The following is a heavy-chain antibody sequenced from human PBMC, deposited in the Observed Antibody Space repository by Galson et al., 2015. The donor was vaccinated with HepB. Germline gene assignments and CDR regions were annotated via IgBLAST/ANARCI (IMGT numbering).Heavy chain of an antibody. D-gene: IGHD6-19*01. Sequence: SVKVSCKASGYTFTSYAMHWVRQAPGQRLEWMGWINAGNGNTKYSQKFQGRVTITRDTSASTAYMELSSLRSEDTAVYYCARSEQWGAIGYWTAFDIWGQGTMVTVSS. J-gene: IGHJ3*02. CDR3: ARSEQWGAIGYWTAFDI. CDR1: GYTFTSYA. CDR2: INAGNGNT. V-gene: IGHV1-3*01.